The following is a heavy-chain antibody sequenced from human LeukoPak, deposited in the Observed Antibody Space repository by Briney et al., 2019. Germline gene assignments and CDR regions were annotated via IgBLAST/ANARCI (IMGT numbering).Heavy chain of an antibody. J-gene: IGHJ4*02. CDR2: INHSGST. CDR1: GGSFSGYY. V-gene: IGHV4-34*01. D-gene: IGHD6-6*01. CDR3: ARAVGYSSSSLAYYFDY. Sequence: SETLSLTCAVYGGSFSGYYWSWIRQPPGKGLEWIGEINHSGSTNYNPSPKSRVTISVDTSKNQFSLKLSSVTAADTAVYYCARAVGYSSSSLAYYFDYWGQGTLVTVSS.